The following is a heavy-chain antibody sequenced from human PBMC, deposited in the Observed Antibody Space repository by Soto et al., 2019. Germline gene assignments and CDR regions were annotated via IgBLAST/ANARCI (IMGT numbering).Heavy chain of an antibody. V-gene: IGHV1-69*13. D-gene: IGHD3-22*01. J-gene: IGHJ5*02. CDR3: AREAYDSSGYYGTRWFDP. CDR1: RGTFSSYA. Sequence: SVKVSCKASRGTFSSYAISCVRQAPGQGLEWMGGIIPIFGTANYAQKFQGRGTITADESTSTAYMELSSLRSEDTAVYYCAREAYDSSGYYGTRWFDPWGQGTLVTVSS. CDR2: IIPIFGTA.